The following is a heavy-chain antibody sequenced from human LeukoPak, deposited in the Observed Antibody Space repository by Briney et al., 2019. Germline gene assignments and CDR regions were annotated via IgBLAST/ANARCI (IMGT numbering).Heavy chain of an antibody. D-gene: IGHD2-15*01. CDR2: IWYDGTNT. Sequence: GGSLRLSCAAPGFTFSSYGMHWVRQALDKGLEWVAVIWYDGTNTYYADSVKGRFTISRDNSKNTLYLQMNSLRAEDTAVYYCARDFCSGGSCYPDAFDIWGQGTLVTVSP. CDR3: ARDFCSGGSCYPDAFDI. J-gene: IGHJ3*02. V-gene: IGHV3-33*01. CDR1: GFTFSSYG.